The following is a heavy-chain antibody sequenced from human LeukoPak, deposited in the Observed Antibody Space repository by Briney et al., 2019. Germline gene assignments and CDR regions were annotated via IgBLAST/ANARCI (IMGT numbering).Heavy chain of an antibody. CDR1: GFTFGDYA. Sequence: PGGSLRLSCTASGFTFGDYAMSWFRQAPGKGLEWVGFIRSKAYGGTTEYAASVKGRFTISRDDSKSIAYLQMNSLKTEDTAVYYCTRDRVGYSSSYFDYWGQGTLVTVSS. CDR2: IRSKAYGGTT. J-gene: IGHJ4*02. V-gene: IGHV3-49*03. D-gene: IGHD6-13*01. CDR3: TRDRVGYSSSYFDY.